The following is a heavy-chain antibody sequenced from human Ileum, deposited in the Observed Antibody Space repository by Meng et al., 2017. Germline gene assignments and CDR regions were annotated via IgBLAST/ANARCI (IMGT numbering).Heavy chain of an antibody. V-gene: IGHV4-4*02. CDR3: ARYILRWGYYFDY. Sequence: QVQLQGSGPGPVKASGNLSLTCAVLGGSISSSNWWSWVRQPPGKGLEWIGEIYHSGSTNYNPSLKSRVTISVDKSKNQFSLKLSSVTAADTAVYYCARYILRWGYYFDYWGQGTLVTVSS. D-gene: IGHD4-23*01. CDR2: IYHSGST. CDR1: GGSISSSNW. J-gene: IGHJ4*02.